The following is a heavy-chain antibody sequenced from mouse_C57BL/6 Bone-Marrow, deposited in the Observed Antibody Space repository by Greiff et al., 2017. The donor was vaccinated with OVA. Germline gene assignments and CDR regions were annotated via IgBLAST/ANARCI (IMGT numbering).Heavy chain of an antibody. J-gene: IGHJ4*01. D-gene: IGHD6-5*01. CDR3: ARLCPYYAMDY. V-gene: IGHV1-63*01. CDR2: IYPGGGYT. Sequence: QVQLKQSGAELVRPGTSVKMSCKASGYTFTNYWIGWAKQRPGHGLEWIGDIYPGGGYTNYNEKFKGKATLTADKSSSTAYMQCSSLTSEDSAIYYCARLCPYYAMDYWGQGTSVTVSS. CDR1: GYTFTNYW.